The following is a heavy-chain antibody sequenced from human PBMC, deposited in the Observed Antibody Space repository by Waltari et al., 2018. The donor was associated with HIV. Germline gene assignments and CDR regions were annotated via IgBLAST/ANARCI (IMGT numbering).Heavy chain of an antibody. CDR1: GFTLRNFA. D-gene: IGHD6-6*01. CDR3: ARGYSSSRWIPLYH. J-gene: IGHJ4*02. CDR2: FWSDGVEI. Sequence: QVQLVESGGGVVQPGTSLTLSFAVDGFTLRNFALHWVRQSPGKGLEWLAVFWSDGVEISYADSVKGRFTISKDSSQKTLYLHLTSLRAEDTALYYCARGYSSSRWIPLYHWGRGTLVTVSS. V-gene: IGHV3-33*01.